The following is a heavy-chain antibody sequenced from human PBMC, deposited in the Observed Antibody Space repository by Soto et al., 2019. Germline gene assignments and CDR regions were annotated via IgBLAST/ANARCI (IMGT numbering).Heavy chain of an antibody. Sequence: GASVKVSWKASGYTFTSYGISWVRQAPGQGLEWMGWISAYNGNTNYAQKLQGRVTMTTDTSTSTAYMELRSLRSDDTAVYYCARGYSGYDYKDYYYYGMDVWGQGTTVTVSS. CDR3: ARGYSGYDYKDYYYYGMDV. V-gene: IGHV1-18*04. D-gene: IGHD5-12*01. J-gene: IGHJ6*02. CDR1: GYTFTSYG. CDR2: ISAYNGNT.